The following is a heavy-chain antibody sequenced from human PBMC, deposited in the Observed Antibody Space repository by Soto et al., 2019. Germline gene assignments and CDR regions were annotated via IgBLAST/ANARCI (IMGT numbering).Heavy chain of an antibody. D-gene: IGHD6-6*01. CDR1: GGSVSSGGNY. Sequence: QLQLQESGPGLVKPSETLSLTCAVSGGSVSSGGNYWGWIRQSPGKGLEWIGSVHDTGTTHYNPSLTGRVTISVDTSKNQSSLNVNSVTAADTAVYYCARGLSSPSAAGVWGQGTLVTVSS. J-gene: IGHJ4*02. CDR3: ARGLSSPSAAGV. V-gene: IGHV4-39*01. CDR2: VHDTGTT.